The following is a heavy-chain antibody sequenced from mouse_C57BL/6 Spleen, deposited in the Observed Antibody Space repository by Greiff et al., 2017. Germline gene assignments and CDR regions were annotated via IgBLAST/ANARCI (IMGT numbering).Heavy chain of an antibody. D-gene: IGHD2-1*01. CDR1: GFNIKDDY. J-gene: IGHJ2*01. Sequence: EVQLQQSGAELVRPGASVTLSCTASGFNIKDDYMHWVKQRPEQGLEWIGWIDPENGDTEYASKFPGKATITADTSSNTAYLPLSSLTSEDTAVYYCTRLRYGNYLYYFDYWGQGTTLTVSS. CDR2: IDPENGDT. V-gene: IGHV14-4*01. CDR3: TRLRYGNYLYYFDY.